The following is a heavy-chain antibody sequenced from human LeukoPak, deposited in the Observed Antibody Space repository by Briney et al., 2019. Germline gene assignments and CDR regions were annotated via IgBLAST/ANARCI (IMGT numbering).Heavy chain of an antibody. D-gene: IGHD2-8*01. J-gene: IGHJ4*02. CDR1: GGTFSSYA. CDR2: IIPIFGTA. CDR3: ARDLGYCTNGVCHTRFDY. Sequence: GASVKVSCKASGGTFSSYAISWVRQAPGQGLEWMGGIIPIFGTANYAQKFQGRVTITADESTSTAYMELSSLRSEGTAVYYCARDLGYCTNGVCHTRFDYWGQGTLVAVSS. V-gene: IGHV1-69*13.